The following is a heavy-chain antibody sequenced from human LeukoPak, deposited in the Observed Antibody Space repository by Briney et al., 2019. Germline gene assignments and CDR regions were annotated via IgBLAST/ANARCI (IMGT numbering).Heavy chain of an antibody. Sequence: GGSLRLSCSVSGYTFSNFDMNWVRQTPAKGLEWVSYISRSSATVYYAGSVQGRFTISRDNAKNFLYLQMNSLTAEDTAVYYCARVEGSTGQGFDYWGQGALVTVSS. CDR1: GYTFSNFD. CDR2: ISRSSATV. J-gene: IGHJ4*02. CDR3: ARVEGSTGQGFDY. D-gene: IGHD2-8*02. V-gene: IGHV3-48*01.